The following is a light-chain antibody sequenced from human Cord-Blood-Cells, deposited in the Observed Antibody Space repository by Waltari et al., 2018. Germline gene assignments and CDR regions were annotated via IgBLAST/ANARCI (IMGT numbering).Light chain of an antibody. CDR2: EGS. J-gene: IGLJ3*02. CDR1: SRDVGGYNL. V-gene: IGLV2-23*01. Sequence: SALTQPASVSGSPGQSITIPFTGTSRDVGGYNLFSWYQQHPGKAPKLMIYEGSKRPSGVSNRFSGSKSGNTASLTISGLQAEDEADYYCCSYAGSSTWVFGGGTKLTVL. CDR3: CSYAGSSTWV.